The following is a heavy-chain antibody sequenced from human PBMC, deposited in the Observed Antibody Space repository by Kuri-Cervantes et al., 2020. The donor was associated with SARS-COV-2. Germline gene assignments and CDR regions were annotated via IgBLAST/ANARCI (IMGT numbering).Heavy chain of an antibody. D-gene: IGHD5-12*01. CDR3: ARGGGGYILRAKYFDY. J-gene: IGHJ4*02. V-gene: IGHV4-59*12. CDR1: GGTISSYY. CDR2: IHYSGSP. Sequence: SETLSLTCTVSGGTISSYYWSWIRQPPGKGLEWIGCIHYSGSPNYNPSLKSRVTISLDTSKSQFSLKLSSVTAADTAVYYCARGGGGYILRAKYFDYWGQGTLVTVSS.